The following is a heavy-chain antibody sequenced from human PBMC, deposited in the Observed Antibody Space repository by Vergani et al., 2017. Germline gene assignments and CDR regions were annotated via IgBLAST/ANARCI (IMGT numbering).Heavy chain of an antibody. CDR3: ATKRCGTPGCQIGYFRE. J-gene: IGHJ1*01. CDR1: GFTSSHYS. CDR2: ISYDGTQK. Sequence: QVHLVESGGGVVQPGRSLRLSCVVSGFTSSHYSMHWVRRAPGKGLEWVAVISYDGTQKYYADSVKGRFTISRDNSKSTLYLQMNSLRTEDTAVYYCATKRCGTPGCQIGYFREWGQGTLVTVSS. V-gene: IGHV3-30*03. D-gene: IGHD1-1*01.